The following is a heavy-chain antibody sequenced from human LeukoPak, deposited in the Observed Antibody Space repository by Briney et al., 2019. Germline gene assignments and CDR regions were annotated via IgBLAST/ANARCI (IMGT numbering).Heavy chain of an antibody. V-gene: IGHV1-69*06. Sequence: ASVKVSCKASGGTFSSYAISWVRQAPGQGLEWMGGIIPIFGTANYAQKFQGRVTITADKSTSTAYMELSSLRSEDTAVYYCAREYGPRYFDYWGQGTLVTVSS. CDR3: AREYGPRYFDY. D-gene: IGHD4-17*01. CDR2: IIPIFGTA. CDR1: GGTFSSYA. J-gene: IGHJ4*02.